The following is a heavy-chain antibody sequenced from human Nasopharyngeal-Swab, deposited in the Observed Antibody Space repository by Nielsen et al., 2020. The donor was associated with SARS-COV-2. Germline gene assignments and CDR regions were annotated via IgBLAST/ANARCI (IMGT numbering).Heavy chain of an antibody. CDR1: GFIFSNYD. D-gene: IGHD4-17*01. CDR3: ARGATVTTSMEFDY. J-gene: IGHJ4*02. V-gene: IGHV3-23*01. Sequence: GESMKIYCAASGFIFSNYDMSWVRQARGKGLEWVSAISGSGGSTYYADSVKGRFTISRDNSKNTLYLQMNSLRAEDTAVYYCARGATVTTSMEFDYWGQGTLVTVSS. CDR2: ISGSGGST.